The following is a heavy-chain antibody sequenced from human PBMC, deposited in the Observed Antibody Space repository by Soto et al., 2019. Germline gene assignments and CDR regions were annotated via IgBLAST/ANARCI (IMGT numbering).Heavy chain of an antibody. CDR1: GGSISSGGYY. J-gene: IGHJ5*02. V-gene: IGHV4-61*08. CDR2: IYYSGST. CDR3: ARIQRYYDSSGYPYNWFDP. Sequence: SETLSLTCTVSGGSISSGGYYWSWIRQHPGKGLEWIGYIYYSGSTYYNPSLKSRVTISVDTSKNQFSLKLSSVTAADTAVYYCARIQRYYDSSGYPYNWFDPWGQGTLVTVSS. D-gene: IGHD3-22*01.